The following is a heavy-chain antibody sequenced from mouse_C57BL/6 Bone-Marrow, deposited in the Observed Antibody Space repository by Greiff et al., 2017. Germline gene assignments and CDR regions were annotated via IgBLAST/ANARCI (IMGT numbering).Heavy chain of an antibody. CDR2: FYPGGGYH. D-gene: IGHD1-1*01. V-gene: IGHV1-63*01. J-gene: IGHJ4*01. CDR3: AKSGVYYGSSYAMDY. CDR1: GYTFTNYW. Sequence: QVQLQQSGAELVRPGTSVKMSCKASGYTFTNYWIGWAKQRPGHGLEWIGDFYPGGGYHNYNEKFKGKATLTADKSSNTASMQFSSLTSEYSAIYYCAKSGVYYGSSYAMDYWGQGTSVTVSS.